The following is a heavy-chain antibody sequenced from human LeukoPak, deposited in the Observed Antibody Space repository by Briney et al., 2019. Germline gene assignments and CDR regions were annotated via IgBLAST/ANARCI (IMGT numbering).Heavy chain of an antibody. CDR1: GGSISSSSYY. Sequence: PSETVSLTCTVSGGSISSSSYYWGWIRQPPGKGLEWIGSIYYSGSTYYNPSLKSRVTISIDTSKNQFSLKLRSVTAADTAVYYCARGVRWTDWFDPWGQGTLVTVSS. J-gene: IGHJ5*02. D-gene: IGHD4-23*01. CDR3: ARGVRWTDWFDP. CDR2: IYYSGST. V-gene: IGHV4-39*07.